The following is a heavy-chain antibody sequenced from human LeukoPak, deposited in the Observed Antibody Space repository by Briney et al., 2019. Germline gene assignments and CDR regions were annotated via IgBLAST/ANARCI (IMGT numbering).Heavy chain of an antibody. V-gene: IGHV3-23*01. D-gene: IGHD3-22*01. CDR3: ARDSVYDSSGYYYPFDY. CDR1: GFTFSSYA. J-gene: IGHJ4*02. Sequence: GGSLRLSCAASGFTFSSYAMSWVRQAPGKGLEWVSTISGSGGSTYYADSVKGRFAISRDNSKSTLYLQMNSLRAEDTAVYYCARDSVYDSSGYYYPFDYWGQGTLVTVSS. CDR2: ISGSGGST.